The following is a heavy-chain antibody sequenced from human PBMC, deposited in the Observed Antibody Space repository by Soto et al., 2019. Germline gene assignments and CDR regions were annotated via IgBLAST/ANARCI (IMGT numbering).Heavy chain of an antibody. CDR2: VSWDRDNR. Sequence: EVQLVESGGVVVQPGGSLRLSCAASGFTFDDYTMHWVRQRPGKGLEWVSLVSWDRDNRIYADSVKGRFTISRDNINNSLFLQMNSLRAEDTAVYFCVKGASGAGFVFDFWGLGTMVTVSS. D-gene: IGHD1-1*01. V-gene: IGHV3-43*01. CDR1: GFTFDDYT. J-gene: IGHJ3*01. CDR3: VKGASGAGFVFDF.